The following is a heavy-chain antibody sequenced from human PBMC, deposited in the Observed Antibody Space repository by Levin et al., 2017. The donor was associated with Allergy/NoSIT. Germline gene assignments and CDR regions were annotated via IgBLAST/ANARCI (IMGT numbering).Heavy chain of an antibody. V-gene: IGHV3-33*01. CDR2: IWYDGSNK. D-gene: IGHD2-2*01. Sequence: GGSLRLSCAASGFTFSSYGMHWVRQAPGKGLEWVAVIWYDGSNKYYADSVKGRFTISRDNSKNTLYLQMNSLRAEDTAVYYCARDLYQLARGPLDYYGMDVWGQGTTVTVSS. CDR3: ARDLYQLARGPLDYYGMDV. CDR1: GFTFSSYG. J-gene: IGHJ6*02.